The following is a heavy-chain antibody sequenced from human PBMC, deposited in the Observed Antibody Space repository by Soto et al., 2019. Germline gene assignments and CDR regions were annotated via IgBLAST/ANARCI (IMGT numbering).Heavy chain of an antibody. CDR1: GVSFSGYY. J-gene: IGHJ3*02. CDR2: INHSGST. CDR3: ARGRSTPDAFDI. V-gene: IGHV4-34*01. Sequence: PSETLSLTCAVYGVSFSGYYWSWIRQPPGKGLEWIGEINHSGSTNYNPSLKSRVTISVDTSKNQFSLKLSSVTAADTAVYYCARGRSTPDAFDIWGQGTMVTVSS.